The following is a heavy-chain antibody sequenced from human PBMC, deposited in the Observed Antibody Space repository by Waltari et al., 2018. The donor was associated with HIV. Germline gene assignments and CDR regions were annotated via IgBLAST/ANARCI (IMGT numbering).Heavy chain of an antibody. V-gene: IGHV1-2*02. CDR2: INPNSGGT. D-gene: IGHD6-13*01. CDR3: ARVEAAAATRWEYFQH. J-gene: IGHJ1*01. CDR1: GYTFTGYY. Sequence: QVQLVQSGAEVKNPGASVKVSCKASGYTFTGYYMHWLRQAPGQGLEWMGWINPNSGGTNYAQKLQGRVTMTRDTSISTAYMELSRLRSDDTAVYYCARVEAAAATRWEYFQHWGQGTLVTVSS.